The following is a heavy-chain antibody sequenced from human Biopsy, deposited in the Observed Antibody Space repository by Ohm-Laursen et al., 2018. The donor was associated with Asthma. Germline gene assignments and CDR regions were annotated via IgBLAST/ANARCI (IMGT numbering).Heavy chain of an antibody. CDR2: IIPMYGVP. Sequence: SSVKVSCKVSGGTFSTHDISWVRQAPGQGLEWMGGIIPMYGVPKVAQKFQGRVTITADESTSTAYMETSSLRSEDTAVYYCARVDAIMISGDFYFYSGFDLWGQGTTVRVSS. V-gene: IGHV1-69*01. CDR1: GGTFSTHD. CDR3: ARVDAIMISGDFYFYSGFDL. D-gene: IGHD3-16*01. J-gene: IGHJ6*02.